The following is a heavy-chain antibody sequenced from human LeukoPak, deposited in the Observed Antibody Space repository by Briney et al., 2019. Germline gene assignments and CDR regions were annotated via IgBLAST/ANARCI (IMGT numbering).Heavy chain of an antibody. V-gene: IGHV4-39*01. CDR3: ARQTGSGLFILP. D-gene: IGHD3/OR15-3a*01. Sequence: SETLCLTCTVSGVSISSSNSYWGWIRPPPGKGLEWIGSIYYSGNTYYNASLKSQVSISIDTSKNQFSLRLTSVTAADTAVYYCARQTGSGLFILPGGQGTLVTVSS. CDR1: GVSISSSNSY. J-gene: IGHJ4*02. CDR2: IYYSGNT.